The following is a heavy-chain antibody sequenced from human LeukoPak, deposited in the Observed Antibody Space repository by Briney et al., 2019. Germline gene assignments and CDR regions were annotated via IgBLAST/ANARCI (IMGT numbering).Heavy chain of an antibody. D-gene: IGHD2-2*02. CDR3: ASPYCSSTSCYINY. V-gene: IGHV3-74*01. CDR1: GFAFNTYW. Sequence: GGSLRLSCAASGFAFNTYWLHWVRHVPGKGPVWVSLINSDGSSTGYADSVKGRFTISRDNSKNTLYLQMNSLRAEDTAVYYCASPYCSSTSCYINYWGQGTLVTVSS. CDR2: INSDGSST. J-gene: IGHJ4*02.